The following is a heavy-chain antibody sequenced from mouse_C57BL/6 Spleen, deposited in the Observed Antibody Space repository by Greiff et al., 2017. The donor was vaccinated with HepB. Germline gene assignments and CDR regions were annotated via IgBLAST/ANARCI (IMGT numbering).Heavy chain of an antibody. V-gene: IGHV5-6*01. Sequence: EVKLMESGGDLVKPGGSLKLSCAASGFTFSSYGMSWVRQTPDKRLEWVATISSGGSYTYYPDSVKGRFTISRDNAKNTLYLQMSSLKSEDTAMYYCASSYDRTFYYAMDYWGQGTSVTVSS. CDR2: ISSGGSYT. J-gene: IGHJ4*01. D-gene: IGHD2-3*01. CDR1: GFTFSSYG. CDR3: ASSYDRTFYYAMDY.